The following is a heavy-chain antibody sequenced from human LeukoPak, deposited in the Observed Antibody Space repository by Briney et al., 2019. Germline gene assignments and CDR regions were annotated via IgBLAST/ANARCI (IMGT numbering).Heavy chain of an antibody. CDR2: IHHSGST. V-gene: IGHV4-38-2*02. CDR3: ARGTDYYDSSGWLDP. Sequence: SETLSLTCTVSGDSIRSGHYWDWIRQPPGRGLEWIGSIHHSGSTWYNPSLKSRVTISLDTSQTQISLRVTSVTAADTAVYYCARGTDYYDSSGWLDPWGQGTLVTVSS. CDR1: GDSIRSGHY. D-gene: IGHD3-22*01. J-gene: IGHJ5*02.